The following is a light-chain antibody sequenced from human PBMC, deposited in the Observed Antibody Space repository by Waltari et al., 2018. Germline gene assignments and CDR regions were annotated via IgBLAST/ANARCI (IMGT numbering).Light chain of an antibody. CDR2: AAS. V-gene: IGKV1-27*01. J-gene: IGKJ4*01. CDR1: QSISTY. CDR3: QKYNSAPLT. Sequence: DIQMTQSPSSLSASVGDRVTITCRASQSISTYLNWYQQRPGKAPKLLIYAASTLQSGVPSRFSGSGSGKDFTLTISSLQPEDVATYYCQKYNSAPLTFGGGTKVEIK.